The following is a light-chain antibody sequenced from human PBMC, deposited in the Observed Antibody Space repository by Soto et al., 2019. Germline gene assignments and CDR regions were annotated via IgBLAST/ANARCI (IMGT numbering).Light chain of an antibody. V-gene: IGKV3-20*01. J-gene: IGKJ3*01. CDR3: QQYGSSPLFP. Sequence: EIVLTQSPGTLSLSPGERATLSCRASQSVSSNYLVWYQQKPGQAPRLLIYAASRRATGIPDRFSGSGSGTDFTLTISRLEPEDFAMYYCQQYGSSPLFPFGPGTKVDIK. CDR2: AAS. CDR1: QSVSSNY.